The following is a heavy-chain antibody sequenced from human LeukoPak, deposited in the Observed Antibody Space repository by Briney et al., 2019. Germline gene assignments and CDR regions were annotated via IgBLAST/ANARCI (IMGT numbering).Heavy chain of an antibody. D-gene: IGHD1-26*01. Sequence: PGGSLRLSCAASGFTVSTNYMTWVRQAPGKGLQWVSLIYPGGTTYYADSVKGRFAISRDNSKNTLFLQKNSLRAEDTAMYYCARVSRMLGTTTLDNWGQGTLVTVSS. CDR1: GFTVSTNY. CDR3: ARVSRMLGTTTLDN. CDR2: IYPGGTT. J-gene: IGHJ4*02. V-gene: IGHV3-66*01.